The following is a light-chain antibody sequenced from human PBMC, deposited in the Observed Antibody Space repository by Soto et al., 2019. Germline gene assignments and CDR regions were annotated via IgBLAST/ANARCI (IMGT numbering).Light chain of an antibody. CDR1: SSDVGGYKY. Sequence: QSALTQPPSASGSPGQSVTISCTGTSSDVGGYKYVSWYQQHPGKAPKLMIFEVNKRPSGVPDRFSGSKSGNTASLTVSGLQAEYEADYYCCSYAGINNLGVFGTGTKLTVL. V-gene: IGLV2-8*01. CDR3: CSYAGINNLGV. CDR2: EVN. J-gene: IGLJ1*01.